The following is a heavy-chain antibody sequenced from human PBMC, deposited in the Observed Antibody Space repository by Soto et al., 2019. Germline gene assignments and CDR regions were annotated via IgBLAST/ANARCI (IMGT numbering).Heavy chain of an antibody. J-gene: IGHJ6*02. V-gene: IGHV1-46*01. D-gene: IGHD2-21*02. CDR2: INPNGGST. CDR3: AREDDGGDRDYYGLDV. Sequence: ASVTVSCKATVYTFSNYYIHWVRQAPGQGLEWMGIINPNGGSTTYAQKFQGRVTITRDTSTSTVYMELSSLTSEDTAVYFCAREDDGGDRDYYGLDVWGQGTTVTVSS. CDR1: VYTFSNYY.